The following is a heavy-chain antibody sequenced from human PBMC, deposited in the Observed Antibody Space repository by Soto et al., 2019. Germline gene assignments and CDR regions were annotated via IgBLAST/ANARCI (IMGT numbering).Heavy chain of an antibody. CDR1: GGNFIVYA. D-gene: IGHD3-22*01. CDR3: AGTYDTSGDYPYYFDF. V-gene: IGHV1-69*01. CDR2: IIPIIATA. Sequence: QVQLVQSGAEGKKPWSSVRVSCEASGGNFIVYAFSWVRQAPGQGLEWMGGIIPIIATADYAQKFQGRVTITADESTRTAYMEGTSLTSEDTAVYFCAGTYDTSGDYPYYFDFWGQGTTVTVSS. J-gene: IGHJ4*02.